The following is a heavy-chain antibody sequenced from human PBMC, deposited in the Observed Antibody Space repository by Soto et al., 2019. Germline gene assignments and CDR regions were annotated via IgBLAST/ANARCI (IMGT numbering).Heavy chain of an antibody. D-gene: IGHD4-17*01. CDR2: IIPILGIA. J-gene: IGHJ3*02. V-gene: IGHV1-69*04. CDR1: GGTFSSYT. CDR3: AREASVTNDAFDI. Sequence: GASVKVSCKASGGTFSSYTISWVRQAPGQGLEWMGRIIPILGIANYAQKFQGRVTITADKSTSTAYMELSSLRSEDTAVYYCAREASVTNDAFDIWGQGTMVTVSS.